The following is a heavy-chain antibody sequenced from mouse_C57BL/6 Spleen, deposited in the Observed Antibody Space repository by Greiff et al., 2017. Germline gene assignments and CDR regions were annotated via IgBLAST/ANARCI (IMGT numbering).Heavy chain of an antibody. Sequence: QVQLQQPGAELVMPGASVKLSCKASGYTFTSYWMHWVKQRPGHGLEWIGEIDPSDSYTNYNEKFKGKSTLTVDKSSSTAYMQLSSLTSEDSAVYYCARGFITKVVGSFDYWGQGTTLTVSS. CDR3: ARGFITKVVGSFDY. D-gene: IGHD1-1*01. CDR1: GYTFTSYW. CDR2: IDPSDSYT. J-gene: IGHJ2*01. V-gene: IGHV1-69*01.